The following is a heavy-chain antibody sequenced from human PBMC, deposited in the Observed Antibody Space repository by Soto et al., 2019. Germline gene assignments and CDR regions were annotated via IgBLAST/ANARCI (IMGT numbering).Heavy chain of an antibody. J-gene: IGHJ4*02. CDR2: IYSAGSI. CDR3: ARVPYYGAAVDY. D-gene: IGHD4-17*01. Sequence: GGSLRLSCAASGFIISNNFMSWVRQAPGKGLEWVSVIYSAGSIYYADSVKGRFTISRDNSKNTLSLQMNSLRAEDTAVYYCARVPYYGAAVDYWGQGTLVTVSS. V-gene: IGHV3-53*01. CDR1: GFIISNNF.